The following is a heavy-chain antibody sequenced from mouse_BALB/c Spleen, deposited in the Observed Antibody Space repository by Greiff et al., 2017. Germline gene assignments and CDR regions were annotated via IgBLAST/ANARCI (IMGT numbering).Heavy chain of an antibody. CDR2: INSNGGST. D-gene: IGHD1-1*01. CDR3: ARITTVVAPFDY. J-gene: IGHJ2*01. CDR1: GFTFSSYG. Sequence: EVQGVESGGGLVQPGGSLKLSCAASGFTFSSYGMSWVRQTPDKRLELVATINSNGGSTYYPDSVKGRFTISRDNAKNTLYLQMSSLKSEDTAMYYCARITTVVAPFDYWGQGTTLTVSS. V-gene: IGHV5-6-3*01.